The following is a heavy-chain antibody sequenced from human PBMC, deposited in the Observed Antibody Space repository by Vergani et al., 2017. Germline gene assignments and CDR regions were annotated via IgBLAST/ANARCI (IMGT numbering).Heavy chain of an antibody. J-gene: IGHJ6*03. Sequence: EVRLVESGGRLVQPGRSLRLSCAASGFTFDDYAMHWVRQIQGKGLVWVSGISWSSDSIGYADSVKGRFSISRDNARNSLYLQMNSLKTEDTALYYCVKGAGSPNFYYYYMDVWGKGTAGTVSS. CDR2: ISWSSDSI. D-gene: IGHD6-6*01. V-gene: IGHV3-9*01. CDR1: GFTFDDYA. CDR3: VKGAGSPNFYYYYMDV.